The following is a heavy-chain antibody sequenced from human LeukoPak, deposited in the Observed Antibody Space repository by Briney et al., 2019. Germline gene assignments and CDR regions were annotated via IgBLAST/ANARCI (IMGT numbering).Heavy chain of an antibody. J-gene: IGHJ4*02. CDR2: ISAYNGNT. CDR3: ARGILSIAVAGTLDY. V-gene: IGHV1-18*01. D-gene: IGHD6-19*01. CDR1: GYTFTSYG. Sequence: ASVTVSCKASGYTFTSYGISWVRQAPGQGLEWMGWISAYNGNTNYAQKLQGRVTMTTDTSTSTAYMELRSLRSDDTAVYYCARGILSIAVAGTLDYWGQGTLVTVSS.